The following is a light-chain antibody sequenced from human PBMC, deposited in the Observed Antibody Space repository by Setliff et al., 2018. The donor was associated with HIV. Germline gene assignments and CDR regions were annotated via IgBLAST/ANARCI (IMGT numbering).Light chain of an antibody. CDR1: SRDVGGYNY. CDR3: SSYAITNTLP. Sequence: QSVLTQPASVSGSPGQSITISCTGTSRDVGGYNYVSWYQQHPGKAPKLIIYEVRNRPSGVSNRYSGSKSGNTASLTISGLQTEDEADYYCSSYAITNTLPFGTGTKGTV. J-gene: IGLJ1*01. CDR2: EVR. V-gene: IGLV2-14*01.